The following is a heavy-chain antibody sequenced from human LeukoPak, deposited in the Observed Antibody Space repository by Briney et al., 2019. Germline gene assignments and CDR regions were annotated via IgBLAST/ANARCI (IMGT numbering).Heavy chain of an antibody. Sequence: GGSLRLSCAASGFTFSSYAMHWLRQAPGKALEYVSAISSNGGSTYYATSVKGRFTISRDNSKNTLYLQMGSLRAEDMALYYCARDSSRGDTAFGVPNYWGQGTLVTVSS. CDR3: ARDSSRGDTAFGVPNY. D-gene: IGHD3-3*01. V-gene: IGHV3-64*01. J-gene: IGHJ4*02. CDR2: ISSNGGST. CDR1: GFTFSSYA.